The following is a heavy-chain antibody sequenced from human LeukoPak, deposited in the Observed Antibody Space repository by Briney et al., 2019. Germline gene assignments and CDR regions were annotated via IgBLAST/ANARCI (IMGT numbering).Heavy chain of an antibody. CDR2: IYYSGST. V-gene: IGHV4-61*01. D-gene: IGHD6-19*01. CDR1: GDSVRSDSSH. J-gene: IGHJ2*01. CDR3: ARSNSSGWYYWSFDL. Sequence: SETLSLTCTVSGDSVRSDSSHWSWIRQPPGKGLEWIGYIYYSGSTNYNPSLKSRITISVDTSKNQFSLKLSSVTAADTAVYYCARSNSSGWYYWSFDLWGRGTLVTVSS.